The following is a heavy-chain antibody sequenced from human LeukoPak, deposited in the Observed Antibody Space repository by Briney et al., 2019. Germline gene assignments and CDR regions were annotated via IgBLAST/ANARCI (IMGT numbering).Heavy chain of an antibody. V-gene: IGHV3-23*01. CDR2: ISGSGDST. D-gene: IGHD3-22*01. CDR1: GFTFSSYA. Sequence: GGSLRLSCAASGFTFSSYAMSWVRQAPGKGLEWVSAISGSGDSTYYADSVKGRFTISRDNSKNTLYLQMNSLRAEDTAVYYCAKDGEDYYDSSGYSASDYWGQGTLVTVSS. CDR3: AKDGEDYYDSSGYSASDY. J-gene: IGHJ4*02.